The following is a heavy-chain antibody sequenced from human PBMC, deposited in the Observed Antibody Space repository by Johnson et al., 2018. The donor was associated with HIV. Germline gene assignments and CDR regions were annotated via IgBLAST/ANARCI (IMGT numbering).Heavy chain of an antibody. CDR3: ARDPYTSGGYGAFDI. CDR2: ISYDGNNK. CDR1: GFTFTSYG. D-gene: IGHD3-22*01. V-gene: IGHV3-30*03. Sequence: QVQLVESGGGVVQPGRSLRLSCAASGFTFTSYGMHWVRQAPGKGLEWVAVISYDGNNKYYADSVKGRFTISRDNSKNTLYLQMNSLRAEDTAVYYCARDPYTSGGYGAFDIWGQGTVVTVSS. J-gene: IGHJ3*02.